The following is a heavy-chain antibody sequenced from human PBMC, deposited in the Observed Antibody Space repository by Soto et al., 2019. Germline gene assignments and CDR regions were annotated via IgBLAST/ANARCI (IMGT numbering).Heavy chain of an antibody. V-gene: IGHV1-24*01. CDR1: GYTLTELS. CDR3: ATRSVQVVVLEGFFDI. J-gene: IGHJ3*02. CDR2: FDPEDGET. Sequence: ASVKVSCKVSGYTLTELSMHWVRQAPGKGLEWMGGFDPEDGETIYAQKFQGRVTMTEDTSTDTAYMELSGLRSEDTAVYYCATRSVQVVVLEGFFDIWGQGTMVTVSS. D-gene: IGHD2-2*01.